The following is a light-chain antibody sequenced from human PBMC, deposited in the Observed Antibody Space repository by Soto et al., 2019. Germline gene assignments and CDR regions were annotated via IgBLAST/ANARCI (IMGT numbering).Light chain of an antibody. CDR1: QSVSSN. CDR2: GVS. Sequence: EIVMTHSPATLSVSPGERATLSCRASQSVSSNLAWYQQKPGQAPRLLIYGVSDRATGIPDRFSGGASGTDFTLTISSLEPEDFAVYYCQQYGDSVWTFGQGTKVDIK. V-gene: IGKV3D-15*01. CDR3: QQYGDSVWT. J-gene: IGKJ1*01.